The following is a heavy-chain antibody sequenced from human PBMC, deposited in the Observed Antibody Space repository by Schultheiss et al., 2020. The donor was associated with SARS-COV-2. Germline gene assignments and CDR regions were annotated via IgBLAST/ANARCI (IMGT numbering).Heavy chain of an antibody. CDR1: GFTFSSYA. V-gene: IGHV4-59*12. CDR3: ARDSRDYIMDY. CDR2: IYYSGST. Sequence: GSLRLSCAASGFTFSSYAMSWVRQAPGKGLEWIGYIYYSGSTNYNPSLKSRVTISVDTSKNQFSLKLSSVTAADTAVYYCARDSRDYIMDYWGQGTLVTVSS. J-gene: IGHJ4*02. D-gene: IGHD4-11*01.